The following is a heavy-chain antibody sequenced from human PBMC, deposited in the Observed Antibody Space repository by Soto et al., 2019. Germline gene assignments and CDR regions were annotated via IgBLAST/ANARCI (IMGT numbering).Heavy chain of an antibody. CDR1: GGTFSSYA. J-gene: IGHJ4*02. D-gene: IGHD6-19*01. CDR3: ARGGQWLVCYFDY. V-gene: IGHV1-69*01. Sequence: QVQLVQSGVEVKKPGSSVKVSCKASGGTFSSYAISLVRQAPVQGLEWMGGIIPIFGTANNSQKFQGRVTITADESTSTAYMELSRLRSEDTAVYYCARGGQWLVCYFDYCGQGTLVSVSS. CDR2: IIPIFGTA.